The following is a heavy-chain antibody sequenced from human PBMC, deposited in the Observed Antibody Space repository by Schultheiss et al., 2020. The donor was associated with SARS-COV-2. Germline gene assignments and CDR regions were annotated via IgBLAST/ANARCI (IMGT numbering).Heavy chain of an antibody. CDR1: GFSLSTSGMC. CDR3: ARMTKYYYDRSGCIDY. Sequence: SGPTLVKPTQTLTLTCTFSGFSLSTSGMCVSWIRQPPGKALEWLALIYWNDDKRYSPSLKTRLTISQDTPKKQVVLTMTNMDPADTATYYCARMTKYYYDRSGCIDYWGQGILVTVSS. V-gene: IGHV2-70*13. D-gene: IGHD3-22*01. J-gene: IGHJ4*02. CDR2: IYWNDDK.